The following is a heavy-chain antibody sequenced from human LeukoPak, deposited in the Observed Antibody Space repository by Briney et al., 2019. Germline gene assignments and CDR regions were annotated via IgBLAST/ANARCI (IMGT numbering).Heavy chain of an antibody. CDR2: VKSKSDGGTT. J-gene: IGHJ2*01. CDR1: GFTVGDAW. Sequence: PGGSLRLSCAASGFTVGDAWMAWVRQAPGKGLEWVGRVKSKSDGGTTDYSAPVKGRFTISRDASKNTLYLQMNSLETEDTAVYYCTTVRLGRYDYVWGSFRYWFFDLWGRGTLVTVSS. D-gene: IGHD3-16*02. CDR3: TTVRLGRYDYVWGSFRYWFFDL. V-gene: IGHV3-15*01.